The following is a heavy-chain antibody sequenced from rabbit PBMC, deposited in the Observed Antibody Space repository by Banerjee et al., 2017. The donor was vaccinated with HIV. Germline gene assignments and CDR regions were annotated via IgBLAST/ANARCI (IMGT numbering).Heavy chain of an antibody. CDR2: IDAGSSGST. D-gene: IGHD4-1*01. J-gene: IGHJ3*01. CDR3: ARGAGGSGWSTDL. Sequence: QSLEESGGDLVKPGASLTLTCTASGFDFSSGHDMCWVRQAPGKGLEWIACIDAGSSGSTYYASWAKGRFTISKTSSTTVTLQMTSLTAADTATYFCARGAGGSGWSTDLWGQGTLVTVS. V-gene: IGHV1S40*01. CDR1: GFDFSSGHD.